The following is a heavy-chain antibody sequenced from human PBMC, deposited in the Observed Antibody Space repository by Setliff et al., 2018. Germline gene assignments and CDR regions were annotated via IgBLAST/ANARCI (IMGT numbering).Heavy chain of an antibody. CDR2: MYYTGST. CDR1: GASISSHY. J-gene: IGHJ5*02. CDR3: ARAGPTVTFFRVLVISWWDP. V-gene: IGHV4-59*11. Sequence: SETLSLTCTVSGASISSHYWSWIRQPPGKGLEWIGSMYYTGSTNYNPSLKSRVTISVGTSKKQFSLRLNSVTAADTAVYYCARAGPTVTFFRVLVISWWDPWGQGSLVTVSS. D-gene: IGHD3-3*01.